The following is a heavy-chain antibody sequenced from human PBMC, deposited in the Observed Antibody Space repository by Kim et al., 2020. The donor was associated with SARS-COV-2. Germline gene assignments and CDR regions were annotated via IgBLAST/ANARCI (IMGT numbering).Heavy chain of an antibody. D-gene: IGHD1-26*01. V-gene: IGHV4-59*01. Sequence: YSPSLKSRVPISVDTSKNQFSLKLSSVTAADTAVYFCARYSGSPSWFLDVWGRGTLVTVSS. CDR3: ARYSGSPSWFLDV. J-gene: IGHJ2*01.